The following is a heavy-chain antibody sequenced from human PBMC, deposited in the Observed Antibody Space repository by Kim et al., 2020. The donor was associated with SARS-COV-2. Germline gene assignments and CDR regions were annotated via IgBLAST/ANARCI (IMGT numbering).Heavy chain of an antibody. CDR2: ISGGGGST. D-gene: IGHD3-22*01. Sequence: GGSLRLSCAASGFTFSSYAMRWVRQAPGKGLEWVAAISGGGGSTYYADSVKGRFTISRDNSKNTLYLQMNSLRAEDTAVYYCAKDRGGTMIAGVVDCGQGTLVTVSP. CDR1: GFTFSSYA. V-gene: IGHV3-23*01. CDR3: AKDRGGTMIAGVVD. J-gene: IGHJ4*02.